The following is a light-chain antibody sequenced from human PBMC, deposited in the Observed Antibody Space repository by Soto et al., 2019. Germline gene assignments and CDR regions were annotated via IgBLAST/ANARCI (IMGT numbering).Light chain of an antibody. CDR1: SSDVGAYNY. CDR3: SSFTITFIEF. J-gene: IGLJ1*01. CDR2: DVS. V-gene: IGLV2-14*03. Sequence: QSVLTQPASVSASPGQSITISCTGTSSDVGAYNYVSWYQQHPGKAPKVMIYDVSYRPSGVSNRFSGSKSGNTASLTISGLRGEDDVDNYCSSFTITFIEFFGTWPKVTV.